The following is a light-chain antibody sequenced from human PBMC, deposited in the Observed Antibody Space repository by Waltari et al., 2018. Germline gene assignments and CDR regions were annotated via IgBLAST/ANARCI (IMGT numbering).Light chain of an antibody. CDR3: SSYTSDTTLI. CDR1: SGDVGRSNY. J-gene: IGLJ2*01. CDR2: DVT. Sequence: QSALTQPASVSGSPGQSIPITCPGTSGDVGRSNYVSWFQQHPGKAPKLMIYDVTKRPSWISDRFSGSKSGNTASLTISGLQADDEADYYCSSYTSDTTLIFGGGTELTVL. V-gene: IGLV2-14*01.